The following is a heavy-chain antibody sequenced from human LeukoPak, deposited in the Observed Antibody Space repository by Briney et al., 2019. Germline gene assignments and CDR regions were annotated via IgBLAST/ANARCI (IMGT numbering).Heavy chain of an antibody. CDR3: ARDRVAAATDY. CDR1: GFTFSSYW. CDR2: IKQDGSEK. D-gene: IGHD6-13*01. J-gene: IGHJ4*02. Sequence: GGSLRLSCAASGFTFSSYWMSWVRQAPGKGLEWVANIKQDGSEKYYVDSVKGRFTISRDNAKNSLYLQMNGLRAEDTAVYYCARDRVAAATDYWGQGTLVTVSS. V-gene: IGHV3-7*01.